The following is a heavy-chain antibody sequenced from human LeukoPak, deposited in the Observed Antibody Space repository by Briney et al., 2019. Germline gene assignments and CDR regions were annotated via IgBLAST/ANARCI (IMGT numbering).Heavy chain of an antibody. V-gene: IGHV4-59*08. J-gene: IGHJ4*02. CDR2: IHYSGST. D-gene: IGHD2-2*01. CDR1: GGSISGFH. Sequence: SETLSLTCTVSGGSISGFHWSWIRQPPGKGLEWLGCIHYSGSTTCNPSLKSRVAISVDTSRNQFSLKLSSVTAADTAIYYCARQAYCSSDRCNPFDYWGPGTLVTVSS. CDR3: ARQAYCSSDRCNPFDY.